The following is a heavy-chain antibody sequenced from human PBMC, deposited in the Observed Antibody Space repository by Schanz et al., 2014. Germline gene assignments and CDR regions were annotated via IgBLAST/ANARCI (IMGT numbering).Heavy chain of an antibody. CDR3: AMGYFGSPFDF. Sequence: VQLVESGGGVVQPGRSLRLSCAASGFTFSSYAMHWVRQAPGKGLEWVSAISGRGGRTYYADSVKGRFTISRDNSENTLYLQMNSLRAEDTAVYYCAMGYFGSPFDFWGQGTLVTVSS. J-gene: IGHJ4*02. CDR1: GFTFSSYA. CDR2: ISGRGGRT. D-gene: IGHD3-9*01. V-gene: IGHV3-23*04.